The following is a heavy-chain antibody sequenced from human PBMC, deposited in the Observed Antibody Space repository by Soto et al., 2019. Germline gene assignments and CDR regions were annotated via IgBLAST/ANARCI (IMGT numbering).Heavy chain of an antibody. Sequence: ASETLSLTCTVSGGSTSSSSYYWGWIRQPPGKGLEWIGSIYYSGSTYYNPSLKSRVTISVDTSKNQFSLKLSSVTAADTAVYYCARITMIVVVTSDAFDIWGQGTMVTVSS. V-gene: IGHV4-39*01. CDR2: IYYSGST. D-gene: IGHD3-22*01. CDR1: GGSTSSSSYY. J-gene: IGHJ3*02. CDR3: ARITMIVVVTSDAFDI.